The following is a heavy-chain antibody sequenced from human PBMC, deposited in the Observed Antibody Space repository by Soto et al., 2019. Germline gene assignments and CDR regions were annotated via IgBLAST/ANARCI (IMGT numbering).Heavy chain of an antibody. D-gene: IGHD6-19*01. J-gene: IGHJ4*02. CDR1: EFTFSKAY. CDR3: ARESSGWYVDY. V-gene: IGHV3-11*01. Sequence: GGSLRLSCAASEFTFSKAYISWIRQAPGKGLEWVSYISGSGSTIYYADSVKGRFTMSRDNAKNSLYLQMNSLRAEDTAVYYCARESSGWYVDYWGQGNLVTVSS. CDR2: ISGSGSTI.